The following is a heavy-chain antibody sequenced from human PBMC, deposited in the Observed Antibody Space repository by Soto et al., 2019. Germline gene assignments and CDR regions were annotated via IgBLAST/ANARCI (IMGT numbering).Heavy chain of an antibody. CDR1: GGSISSGGYY. J-gene: IGHJ4*02. CDR2: IYYSGST. CDR3: ARDKGERSGYFDY. V-gene: IGHV4-31*03. D-gene: IGHD3-3*01. Sequence: ASETLSLTCTVSGGSISSGGYYWSWIRQHPGKGLEWIGYIYYSGSTYYNPSLKSRVTISVDTSKNQFSLKLSSVTAADTAVYYCARDKGERSGYFDYWGQGTLVTVSS.